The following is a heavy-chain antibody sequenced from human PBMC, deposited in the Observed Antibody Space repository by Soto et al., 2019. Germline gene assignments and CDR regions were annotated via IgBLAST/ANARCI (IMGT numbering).Heavy chain of an antibody. CDR2: ISAYNGNT. D-gene: IGHD6-6*01. CDR3: ARAVLGYSSSYACFDP. CDR1: GYTFTSYG. V-gene: IGHV1-18*04. Sequence: ASVKVSCKASGYTFTSYGISWVRQAPGQGLEWMGWISAYNGNTNYAQKLQGRVTMTTDTSTSTAYMELRSLRSDDTAVYYCARAVLGYSSSYACFDPWGQGTLVTVSS. J-gene: IGHJ5*02.